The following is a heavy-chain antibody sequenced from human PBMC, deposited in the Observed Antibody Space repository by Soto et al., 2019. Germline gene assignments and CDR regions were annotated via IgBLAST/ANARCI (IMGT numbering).Heavy chain of an antibody. Sequence: QVQLVESGGGVVQPGRSLRLSCAASGFSFSDYVMHWVRQAPGKWLDWVAVMWYHGRDLFYADSVKGRFTISRDNSKNTLYLQMNSLRAEDTAVYYCARDQGGQSGNFIFDTWGQGTLVTVSS. CDR2: MWYHGRDL. CDR1: GFSFSDYV. V-gene: IGHV3-33*01. J-gene: IGHJ4*02. D-gene: IGHD3-16*01. CDR3: ARDQGGQSGNFIFDT.